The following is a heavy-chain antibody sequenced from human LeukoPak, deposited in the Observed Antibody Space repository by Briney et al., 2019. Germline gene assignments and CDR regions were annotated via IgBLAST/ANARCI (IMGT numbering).Heavy chain of an antibody. CDR1: GFTFSSYA. D-gene: IGHD2-15*01. V-gene: IGHV3-23*01. CDR3: AMMTWWSAGFDH. J-gene: IGHJ4*02. CDR2: ISGSGGST. Sequence: GGSLRLSCAASGFTFSSYAMSWVRQAPEKGLEWVSTISGSGGSTYYTDSVRGRFTISRDNSKNTLYLQMNSLRAEDTAVYYCAMMTWWSAGFDHWGQGTPVTVSS.